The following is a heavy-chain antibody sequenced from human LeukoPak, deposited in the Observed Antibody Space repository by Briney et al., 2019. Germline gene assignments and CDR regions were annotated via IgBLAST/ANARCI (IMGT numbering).Heavy chain of an antibody. J-gene: IGHJ5*02. D-gene: IGHD2-15*01. CDR2: INPKSGGT. Sequence: ASVKVSCKASGYTLTAYYIYRVRQAPGKGNERMGRINPKSGGTDYAQNFQGRVTITRETYISTDYMEMSRLRSDDTAVYYCARGYCSGGTCYLVENLLYPWGQGTLVTVSS. CDR1: GYTLTAYY. CDR3: ARGYCSGGTCYLVENLLYP. V-gene: IGHV1-2*06.